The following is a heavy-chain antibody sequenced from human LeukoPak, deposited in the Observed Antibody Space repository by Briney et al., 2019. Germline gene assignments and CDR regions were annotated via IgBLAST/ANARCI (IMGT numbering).Heavy chain of an antibody. CDR1: GFTFSSYS. Sequence: GESLRLSCAASGFTFSSYSMNWVRQAPGKGLEWVSSITPSSTYTYYADSVKGRFTISRDNAKYSLYLQMNSLGVEATAVYYCARSSGRYIDWGQGTLVTVSS. V-gene: IGHV3-21*01. CDR3: ARSSGRYID. D-gene: IGHD6-19*01. CDR2: ITPSSTYT. J-gene: IGHJ4*02.